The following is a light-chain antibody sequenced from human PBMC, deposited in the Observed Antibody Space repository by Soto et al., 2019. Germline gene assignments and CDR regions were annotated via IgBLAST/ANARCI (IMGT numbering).Light chain of an antibody. CDR2: AVS. V-gene: IGLV2-14*01. CDR1: SRYVGNYKY. Sequence: SLLTQPASVSGSPGQSITISSTGTSRYVGNYKYVSWYQQHQGQAPKLMIYAVSNRPSGVSNRFSGSKSGNTASLTISGRQAEDETDYYCFSYTSSGAYVFGTGTKSPS. CDR3: FSYTSSGAYV. J-gene: IGLJ1*01.